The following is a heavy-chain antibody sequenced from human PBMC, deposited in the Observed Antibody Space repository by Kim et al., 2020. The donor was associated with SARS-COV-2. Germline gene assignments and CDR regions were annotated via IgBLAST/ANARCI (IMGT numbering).Heavy chain of an antibody. CDR3: ARDRDSGNVLRYFDWLTNAYGMDV. D-gene: IGHD3-9*01. Sequence: SETLSLTCTVSGGSISSSSYYWGWIRQPPGKGLEWIGSIYYSGSTYYNPSLKSRVTISVDTSKNQFSLKLSSVTAADTAVYYCARDRDSGNVLRYFDWLTNAYGMDVWGQGTTVTVSS. V-gene: IGHV4-39*07. CDR1: GGSISSSSYY. J-gene: IGHJ6*02. CDR2: IYYSGST.